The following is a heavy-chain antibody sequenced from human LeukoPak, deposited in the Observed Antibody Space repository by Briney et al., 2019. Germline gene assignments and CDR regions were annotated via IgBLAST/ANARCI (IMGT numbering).Heavy chain of an antibody. CDR1: GGSISSGSYY. CDR3: ARETTVTTAFDY. CDR2: IYTSGST. D-gene: IGHD4-17*01. Sequence: PSETLSLTCTVSGGSISSGSYYWSWIRQPAGKGLEWIGRIYTSGSTNYNPPLKSRVTISVDTSKNQFSLKLSSVTAADTAVYYCARETTVTTAFDYWGQGTLVTVSS. J-gene: IGHJ4*02. V-gene: IGHV4-61*02.